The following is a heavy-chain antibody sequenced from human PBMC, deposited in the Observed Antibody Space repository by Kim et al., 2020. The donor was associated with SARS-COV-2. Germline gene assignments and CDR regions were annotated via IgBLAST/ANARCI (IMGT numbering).Heavy chain of an antibody. CDR2: IGTAGDT. CDR1: GFTFSSYD. D-gene: IGHD5-12*01. Sequence: GGSLRLSCAASGFTFSSYDMHWVRQAPGKGLEWVSAIGTAGDTYYLGYVKGRFIIFRENAKNYLYLQLISLIAGDTAAYYCARSKARGDGYNCLYYYGR. V-gene: IGHV3-13*04. CDR3: ARSKARGDGYNCLYYYGR. J-gene: IGHJ6*01.